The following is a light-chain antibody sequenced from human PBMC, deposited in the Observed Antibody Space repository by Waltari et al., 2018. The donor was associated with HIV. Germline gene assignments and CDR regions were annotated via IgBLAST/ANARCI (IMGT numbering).Light chain of an antibody. J-gene: IGKJ4*01. Sequence: DIVMTQSPPALVVTPGEPASITCRSSRSLLATNGFHFLQWYVQKSGQSPQLLMYLTSRRASGVPDRFSGSGSGTDFTLRISRVEAEDVGVYCGMQALQRPLTFGGGTKVEI. CDR3: MQALQRPLT. CDR2: LTS. CDR1: RSLLATNGFHF. V-gene: IGKV2-28*01.